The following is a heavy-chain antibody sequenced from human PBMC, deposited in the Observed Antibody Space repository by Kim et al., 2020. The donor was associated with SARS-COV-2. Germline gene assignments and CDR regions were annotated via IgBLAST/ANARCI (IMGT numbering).Heavy chain of an antibody. Sequence: SETLSLTCAVCGGSFSGYYWSWIRQPPGKGLEWIGEINHSGSTNYNPSLKSRVTISVDTSKNQFSLKLSSVTAADTAVYYCARVAVAGNDPGWWGQGTLVTVSS. CDR3: ARVAVAGNDPGW. D-gene: IGHD6-19*01. CDR1: GGSFSGYY. CDR2: INHSGST. J-gene: IGHJ4*02. V-gene: IGHV4-34*01.